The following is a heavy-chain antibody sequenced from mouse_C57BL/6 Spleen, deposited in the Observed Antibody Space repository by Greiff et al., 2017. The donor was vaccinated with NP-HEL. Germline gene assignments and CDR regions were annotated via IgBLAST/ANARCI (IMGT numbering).Heavy chain of an antibody. CDR1: GYTFTDYN. Sequence: VQLQQSGPELVKPGASVKIPCKASGYTFTDYNMDWVKQSHGKSLEWIGDINPNNGGTIYNQKFKGKATLTVDKSSSTAYMELRSLTSEDTAVYSCARTPHYYGSSHCFDYWGQGTTLTVSS. CDR3: ARTPHYYGSSHCFDY. CDR2: INPNNGGT. J-gene: IGHJ2*01. D-gene: IGHD1-1*01. V-gene: IGHV1-18*01.